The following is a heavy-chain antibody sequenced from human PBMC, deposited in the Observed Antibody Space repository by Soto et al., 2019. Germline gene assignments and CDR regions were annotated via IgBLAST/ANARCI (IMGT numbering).Heavy chain of an antibody. CDR2: IRPDNGNR. J-gene: IGHJ1*01. D-gene: IGHD1-20*01. CDR1: GYTFSTSG. V-gene: IGHV1-18*01. Sequence: QVQVLQSGPEVKRPGASVTVSCKTSGYTFSTSGISWVRQAPGQGLEWVGWIRPDNGNRKSAQRRQGRVPLTTDKSAITAYMEFMSLTSDDTAMYYCARDTESNRYNDWGQGTLVTVSS. CDR3: ARDTESNRYND.